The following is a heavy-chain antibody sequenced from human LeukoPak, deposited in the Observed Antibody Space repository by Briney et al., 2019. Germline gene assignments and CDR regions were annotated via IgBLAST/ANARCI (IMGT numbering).Heavy chain of an antibody. CDR3: ARDSGNYFDY. CDR2: INPNSGGT. V-gene: IGHV1-2*02. D-gene: IGHD1-26*01. J-gene: IGHJ4*02. CDR1: GYTFTGCF. Sequence: ASVKVSCKASGYTFTGCFIHWVRQAPGQGLEWMGWINPNSGGTNYAQKFQGRVTMTRDTSISTAYMDLSRLRSDDTALYYCARDSGNYFDYWGQGTLVTVSS.